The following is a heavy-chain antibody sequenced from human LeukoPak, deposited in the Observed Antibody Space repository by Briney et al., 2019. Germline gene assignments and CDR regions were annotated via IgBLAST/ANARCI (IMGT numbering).Heavy chain of an antibody. CDR1: GFTLSSYS. V-gene: IGHV3-21*01. D-gene: IGHD6-6*01. CDR2: ISSSSSYI. Sequence: GGSLRLSCAASGFTLSSYSMNWVRQAPGKGLEWVSSISSSSSYIYYADSVKGRFTISRDNAKNSLYLQMNSLRAEDTAVYYCARRHRPPSIAAQDDAFDIWGQGTMVTVSS. CDR3: ARRHRPPSIAAQDDAFDI. J-gene: IGHJ3*02.